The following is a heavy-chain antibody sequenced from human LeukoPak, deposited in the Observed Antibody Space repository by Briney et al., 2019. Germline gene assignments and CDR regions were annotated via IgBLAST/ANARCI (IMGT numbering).Heavy chain of an antibody. J-gene: IGHJ5*02. D-gene: IGHD3-9*01. CDR1: GYSFTSYW. Sequence: GESLKISCKGSGYSFTSYWIGWVRQMPGKGLEWMGIIYPGDSDTRYSPSFQGQVTISADKSISTAYLQWSSLKASDTFFKQWTAYEILTGLSPWGQGTLVTVSS. CDR2: IYPGDSDT. CDR3: TAYEILTGLSP. V-gene: IGHV5-51*01.